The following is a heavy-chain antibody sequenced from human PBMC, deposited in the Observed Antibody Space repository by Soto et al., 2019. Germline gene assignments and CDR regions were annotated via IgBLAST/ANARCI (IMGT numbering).Heavy chain of an antibody. CDR1: GFTFSSSW. CDR3: ARMGYFDWLLVDY. D-gene: IGHD3-9*01. Sequence: EVQLVESGGGLVQPGGSLRLSCAASGFTFSSSWMSWVRQAAGKGLEWVANIKQDGSEKYYVDTVKGRFTVSRDNANNSVYLQMNSLRAEVTAVDYCARMGYFDWLLVDYWGQGTLVTVSS. J-gene: IGHJ4*02. CDR2: IKQDGSEK. V-gene: IGHV3-7*05.